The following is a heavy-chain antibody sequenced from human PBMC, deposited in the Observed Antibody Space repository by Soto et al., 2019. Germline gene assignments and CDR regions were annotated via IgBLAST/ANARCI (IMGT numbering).Heavy chain of an antibody. V-gene: IGHV1-3*01. D-gene: IGHD6-13*01. CDR1: GYTFTSYA. CDR2: INAGNGNT. J-gene: IGHJ5*02. CDR3: ARAKPAQLGPGRWFDT. Sequence: EASVKVSCKASGYTFTSYAMHWVRQAPGQRLEWMGWINAGNGNTKYSQKFQGRVTITRDTSASTAYMELSSLRSEDTAVYYCARAKPAQLGPGRWFDTWGQGTLVTVS.